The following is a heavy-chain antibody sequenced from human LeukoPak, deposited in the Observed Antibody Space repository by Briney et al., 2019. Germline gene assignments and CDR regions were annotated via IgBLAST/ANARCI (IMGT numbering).Heavy chain of an antibody. J-gene: IGHJ4*02. D-gene: IGHD7-27*01. Sequence: GGSLRLSCAASGFSFGIYAMHWVRQAPGKGLEWVSGISASGDITYAADSVKGRFTISRAGNALYLQMDSLRAEDTAMYYCAKDSLGIPRFDDWGQGTLVTVSS. CDR2: ISASGDIT. V-gene: IGHV3-23*01. CDR1: GFSFGIYA. CDR3: AKDSLGIPRFDD.